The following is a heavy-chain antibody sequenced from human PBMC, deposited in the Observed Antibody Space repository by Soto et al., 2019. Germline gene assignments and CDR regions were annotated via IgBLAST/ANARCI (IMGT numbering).Heavy chain of an antibody. CDR2: ISYDGSNK. D-gene: IGHD6-13*01. V-gene: IGHV3-30-3*01. J-gene: IGHJ4*02. CDR3: TRAKVSGIAAALDY. Sequence: QVQLVESGGGGVQPGRTLRLSCDASGFTFSSYAMHWVRQAPGKGLEWVAVISYDGSNKYYADSVKGRFTISRDNSKNTLYVQMNSLRAEDTAVYYCTRAKVSGIAAALDYWGQGTLVTVSS. CDR1: GFTFSSYA.